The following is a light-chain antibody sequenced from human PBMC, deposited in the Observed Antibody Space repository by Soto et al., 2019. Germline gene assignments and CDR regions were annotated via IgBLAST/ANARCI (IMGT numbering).Light chain of an antibody. V-gene: IGKV1-5*03. CDR1: QSISTW. Sequence: DIQITPSSSTLFASVGGRVTLTCRASQSISTWLAWYQQKSGKAPKLLIYEASTLGSGVPSRFRGSGSGTDFTFTISRLQPEDIATYYCQQYENLPTFGQGTRLEIK. J-gene: IGKJ5*01. CDR2: EAS. CDR3: QQYENLPT.